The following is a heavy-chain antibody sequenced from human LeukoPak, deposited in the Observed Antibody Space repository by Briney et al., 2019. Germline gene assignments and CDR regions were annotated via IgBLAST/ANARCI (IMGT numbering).Heavy chain of an antibody. Sequence: PSETLSLTCTVSGVSISSYYWSWIRQPPEKGLEWIGYIYYSGSTNYNPSLKSRVTISVDTSKNQFSLKLSSVTAADTAVYYCARHSSSGWPNPYFDYWGQGTLVTVSS. V-gene: IGHV4-59*08. CDR3: ARHSSSGWPNPYFDY. D-gene: IGHD6-19*01. CDR1: GVSISSYY. CDR2: IYYSGST. J-gene: IGHJ4*02.